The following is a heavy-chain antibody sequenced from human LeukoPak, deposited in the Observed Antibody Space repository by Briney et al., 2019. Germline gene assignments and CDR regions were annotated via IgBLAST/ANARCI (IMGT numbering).Heavy chain of an antibody. D-gene: IGHD5-24*01. CDR3: ARETPRRGETRDGYR. Sequence: PGESLRLSCAASGFTFKKYWMNWVRQVPGKGLECLANIKEDGSVTYYADSVKGRFTISRDNPKNLLFLQINSLRVEDTAVYYCARETPRRGETRDGYRWGQGTLVTVSS. CDR2: IKEDGSVT. CDR1: GFTFKKYW. V-gene: IGHV3-7*01. J-gene: IGHJ4*02.